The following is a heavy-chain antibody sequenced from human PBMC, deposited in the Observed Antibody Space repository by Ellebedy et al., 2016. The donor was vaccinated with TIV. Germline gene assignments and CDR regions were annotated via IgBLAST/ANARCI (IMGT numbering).Heavy chain of an antibody. CDR3: ARVVPVSSHHYYYHYGMDV. Sequence: AASVKVSCKASGGTFSNDAIGWVRQAPGQGLEWMGRIIPVIDRVYYAQNFQGRVTLTADTSTSTAYMELSSLGSEDTAVYYCARVVPVSSHHYYYHYGMDVWGQGTTVTVSS. V-gene: IGHV1-69*04. J-gene: IGHJ6*02. CDR1: GGTFSNDA. CDR2: IIPVIDRV. D-gene: IGHD2-2*01.